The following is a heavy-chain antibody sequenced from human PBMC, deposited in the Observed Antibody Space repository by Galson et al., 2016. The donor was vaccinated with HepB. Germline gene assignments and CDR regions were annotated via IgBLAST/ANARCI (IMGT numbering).Heavy chain of an antibody. CDR1: DPTFENSW. Sequence: SLRLSCAVSDPTFENSWMHWVRQGPGKGLVWVSHINSDGSTTTYADSVKGRFTISRDNSNNTVFLQMNGLRTEDTAVYYCAKVDYDEYEVGFDYWGQGILVTVSS. J-gene: IGHJ4*02. V-gene: IGHV3-74*01. D-gene: IGHD4-17*01. CDR3: AKVDYDEYEVGFDY. CDR2: INSDGSTT.